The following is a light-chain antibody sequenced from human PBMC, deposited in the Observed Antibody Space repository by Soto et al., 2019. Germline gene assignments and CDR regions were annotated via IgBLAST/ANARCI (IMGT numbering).Light chain of an antibody. CDR3: QQYDNSRGLT. Sequence: EIVLTQSPGTLPLSPGERATLSCRASQSVSNSYFAWYQQKTGQAPRLLIYRSSIRATGIPDRFSGSGSETDFTLTISGLEPEDFAVYYCQQYDNSRGLTFGGGTKVEIK. CDR1: QSVSNSY. CDR2: RSS. V-gene: IGKV3-20*01. J-gene: IGKJ4*01.